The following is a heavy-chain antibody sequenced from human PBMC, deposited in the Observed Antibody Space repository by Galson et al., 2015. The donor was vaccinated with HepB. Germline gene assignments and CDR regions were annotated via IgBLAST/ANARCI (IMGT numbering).Heavy chain of an antibody. Sequence: SVKVSCKASGYTFTGYFMHWVQQAPGEGLEWMGWSNLNNGGTNYAQKIQGRVTMTRDTSISTVYLELSRLSSDDTAVYYCAARITVACQFDYWGQGTLVTVSS. CDR1: GYTFTGYF. CDR3: AARITVACQFDY. D-gene: IGHD6-19*01. V-gene: IGHV1-2*02. J-gene: IGHJ4*02. CDR2: SNLNNGGT.